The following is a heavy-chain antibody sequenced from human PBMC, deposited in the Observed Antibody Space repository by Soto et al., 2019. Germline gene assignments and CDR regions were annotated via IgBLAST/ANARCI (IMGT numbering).Heavy chain of an antibody. J-gene: IGHJ6*03. CDR1: GGSISSGGYS. CDR2: IYYSGST. V-gene: IGHV4-61*08. CDR3: ARVSSGYGYYYYMDV. Sequence: SETLSLTCAVSGGSISSGGYSWSWIRQPPGKGLEWIGYIYYSGSTNYNPSLKSRVTISVDTSKTQFSLKLSSVTAADTAVYYCARVSSGYGYYYYMDVWGKGTTVTVSS. D-gene: IGHD5-12*01.